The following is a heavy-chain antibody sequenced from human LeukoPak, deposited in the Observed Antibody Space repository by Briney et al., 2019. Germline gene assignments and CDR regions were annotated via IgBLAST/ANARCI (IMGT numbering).Heavy chain of an antibody. CDR1: EFTFSSYW. Sequence: GGSLRLSCVGSEFTFSSYWMSWVRQAPGKGLEWVSSISASGGSTYYADSVKGRFTISRDNSKNTLYLQMNSLRAEDTAVYYCAKDDYYGSGSPTRPFDYWGQGTLVTVSS. V-gene: IGHV3-23*01. J-gene: IGHJ4*02. D-gene: IGHD3-10*01. CDR2: ISASGGST. CDR3: AKDDYYGSGSPTRPFDY.